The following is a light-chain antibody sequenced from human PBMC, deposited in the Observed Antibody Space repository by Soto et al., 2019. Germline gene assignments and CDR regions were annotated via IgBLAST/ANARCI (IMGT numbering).Light chain of an antibody. CDR2: EVS. Sequence: QSALTQPASVSGSPGQSITISCTGTSSDVGGYNFVAWYQQHPGKAPRLLIYEVSNVASGFSNRFSGSKSGNTAYLTISGLQAEDEADYYCSSYTTRSTLVFGAGTKLTVL. J-gene: IGLJ1*01. CDR3: SSYTTRSTLV. CDR1: SSDVGGYNF. V-gene: IGLV2-14*01.